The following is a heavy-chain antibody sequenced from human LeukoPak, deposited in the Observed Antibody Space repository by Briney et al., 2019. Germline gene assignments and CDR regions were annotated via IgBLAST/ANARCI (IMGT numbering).Heavy chain of an antibody. CDR3: AREQRGIAAAGTNYYGMDV. Sequence: SETLSLTCTVSGGSISSYYWSWIRQPPGKGLEWIGYIYYSGSTNYNPSLKSRVTISVDTSKNQFSLKLSSVTAADTAVYYCAREQRGIAAAGTNYYGMDVWGQGTTVTVSS. D-gene: IGHD6-13*01. J-gene: IGHJ6*02. V-gene: IGHV4-59*12. CDR1: GGSISSYY. CDR2: IYYSGST.